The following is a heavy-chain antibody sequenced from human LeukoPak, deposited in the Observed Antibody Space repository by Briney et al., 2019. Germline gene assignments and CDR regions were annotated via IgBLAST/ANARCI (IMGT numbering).Heavy chain of an antibody. Sequence: GGSLRLSCSASGXTFSRYAMHWVRQAPGKGQEYVSAISSNGGSTYYADSVKGRFTISRDNSRNTLHLQMSSLRVEDTAVYYCVKDSSSGSYFDYWGQGTLVTVSS. D-gene: IGHD3-10*01. V-gene: IGHV3-64D*06. CDR2: ISSNGGST. CDR1: GXTFSRYA. CDR3: VKDSSSGSYFDY. J-gene: IGHJ4*02.